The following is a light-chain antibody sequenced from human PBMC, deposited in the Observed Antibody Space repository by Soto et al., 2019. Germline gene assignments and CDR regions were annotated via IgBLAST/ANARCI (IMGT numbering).Light chain of an antibody. V-gene: IGKV3-11*01. CDR2: DAS. CDR3: QHRSNWPLT. J-gene: IGKJ5*01. CDR1: QSVSSY. Sequence: EIVLTQSPATLSLSPGERATLSCRASQSVSSYLAWYQQKAGQAPRLLIYDASNRATGIPARFSGNGSGTDFTLTISSLEPEDFAVYFCQHRSNWPLTFGQETRLEMK.